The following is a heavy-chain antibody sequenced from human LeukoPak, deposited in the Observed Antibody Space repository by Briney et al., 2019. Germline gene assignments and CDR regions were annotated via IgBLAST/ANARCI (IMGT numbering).Heavy chain of an antibody. CDR1: GYTFSSFD. D-gene: IGHD4-17*01. J-gene: IGHJ4*02. CDR3: ARVLSGDYDRYYFDY. V-gene: IGHV1-8*02. CDR2: MNPITGNT. Sequence: GASVTVSCKASGYTFSSFDINWVRQAPGQGLEWMGWMNPITGNTGYAQKFQGRLSMTSSTPVNTAYMELSSLGSKDTAVYYCARVLSGDYDRYYFDYWGQGTLVTVSS.